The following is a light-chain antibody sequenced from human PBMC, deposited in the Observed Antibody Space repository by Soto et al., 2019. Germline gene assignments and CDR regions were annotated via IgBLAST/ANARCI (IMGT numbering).Light chain of an antibody. CDR1: SSDVGGYNY. J-gene: IGLJ3*02. CDR2: EAT. Sequence: QSALTQPHSVSGSPGQSVTISCTGTSSDVGGYNYVSWYQHHPGKAPKLIIYEATKRPSGVSNRFSGSKSGNTASLTISGLQAEDEADYYCCAYAGSGTVVFGGGTKLTVL. V-gene: IGLV2-11*01. CDR3: CAYAGSGTVV.